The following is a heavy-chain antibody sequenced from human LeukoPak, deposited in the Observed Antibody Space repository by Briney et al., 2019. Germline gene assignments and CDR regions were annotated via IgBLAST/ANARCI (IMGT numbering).Heavy chain of an antibody. V-gene: IGHV3-33*01. J-gene: IGHJ4*02. CDR2: IWYDAGNK. CDR3: VRREVGTFDY. Sequence: GGSLRLSCAASGFTFSSYDMYWVRQAPGKGLEWVAAIWYDAGNKYYADSVKGRFTISRDNSKSTLFLQMNSLRAEDTAVYYCVRREVGTFDYWGQGTLVTVSS. D-gene: IGHD1-1*01. CDR1: GFTFSSYD.